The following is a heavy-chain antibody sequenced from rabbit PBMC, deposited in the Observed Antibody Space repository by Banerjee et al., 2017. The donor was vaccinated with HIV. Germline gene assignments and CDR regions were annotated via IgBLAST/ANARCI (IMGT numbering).Heavy chain of an antibody. CDR2: IYAGSSGTT. Sequence: QSLEESGGGLVKPGASLTLTCTASGFSFSSGYDMCWVRQAPGKGLEWIACIYAGSSGTTYYASWAKGRFTISKTSSTTVTLQMTSLTAADTATYFCARAVYNGWNYFGLWGPGTLVTVS. CDR1: GFSFSSGYD. CDR3: ARAVYNGWNYFGL. D-gene: IGHD7-1*01. J-gene: IGHJ4*01. V-gene: IGHV1S40*01.